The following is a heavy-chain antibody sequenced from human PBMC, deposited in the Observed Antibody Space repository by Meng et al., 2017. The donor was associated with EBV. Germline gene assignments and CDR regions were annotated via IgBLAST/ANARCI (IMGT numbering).Heavy chain of an antibody. V-gene: IGHV1-46*01. D-gene: IGHD5/OR15-5a*01. Sequence: QVQLVQSGAEVKKPGASVKVSGRASGYTFTSNYIHWVRQAPGQGLEWTGVIHPGGGSTRNTQNYQGRVTMTRDTSTSTVYMELSSLRSEDTAIYYCARDVSDQDVYYFDYWGQGTLVTVSS. J-gene: IGHJ4*02. CDR2: IHPGGGST. CDR3: ARDVSDQDVYYFDY. CDR1: GYTFTSNY.